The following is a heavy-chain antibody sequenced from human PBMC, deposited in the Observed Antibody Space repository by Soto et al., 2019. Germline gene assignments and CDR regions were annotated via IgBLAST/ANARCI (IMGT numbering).Heavy chain of an antibody. CDR2: IYHSGST. CDR1: GGSISSGGYS. CDR3: ARVLGDYVWGSYHYYGMDV. J-gene: IGHJ6*02. V-gene: IGHV4-30-2*01. D-gene: IGHD3-16*02. Sequence: SETLSLTCTVSGGSISSGGYSWSWIRQPPGKGLEWIGYIYHSGSTYYNPSLKSRVTISVDRSKNQFSLKLSSVTAADTAVYYCARVLGDYVWGSYHYYGMDVWGQGTTVTVSS.